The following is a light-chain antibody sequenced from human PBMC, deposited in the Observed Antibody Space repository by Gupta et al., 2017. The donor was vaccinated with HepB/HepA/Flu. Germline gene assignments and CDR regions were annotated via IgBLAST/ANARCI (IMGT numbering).Light chain of an antibody. J-gene: IGKJ1*01. V-gene: IGKV1-39*01. CDR1: HIIDTS. CDR2: AAS. Sequence: DIQMTQSPSSLSASVGDRVSITCRADHIIDTSVNWYHQQPGKAPKVLIPAASILQSRVPSMFSGSGSGTDFTLKITGLQPEDYGTYYCQQAYTVPWTFGQG. CDR3: QQAYTVPWT.